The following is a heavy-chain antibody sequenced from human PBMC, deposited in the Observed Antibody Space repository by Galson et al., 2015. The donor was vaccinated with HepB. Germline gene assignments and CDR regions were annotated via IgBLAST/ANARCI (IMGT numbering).Heavy chain of an antibody. CDR3: ARSLLYSSDTHDY. CDR2: INSDGSNT. V-gene: IGHV3-74*01. D-gene: IGHD6-19*01. CDR1: GFTFSRFW. J-gene: IGHJ4*02. Sequence: SLRLSCAASGFTFSRFWMHWVRQVPGKGLVWVSRINSDGSNTGYADSVTGRFTISRDNAKNTLYLQMNSLRAEDTAVYYCARSLLYSSDTHDYWGQGTLVTVSS.